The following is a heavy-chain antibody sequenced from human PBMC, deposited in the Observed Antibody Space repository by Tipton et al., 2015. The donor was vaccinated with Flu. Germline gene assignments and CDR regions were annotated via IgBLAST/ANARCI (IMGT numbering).Heavy chain of an antibody. Sequence: GSLRLSCEASGFTFSNYGMHWVRQAAGKGLEWVSGIGTSDDTYYAGSVKGRFTISRENAKNFLYLQMNSLRAGDTAVYYCARGPLPDSNWYNGMDVWGQGTTVTVFS. V-gene: IGHV3-13*01. J-gene: IGHJ6*02. D-gene: IGHD6-13*01. CDR3: ARGPLPDSNWYNGMDV. CDR1: GFTFSNYG. CDR2: IGTSDDT.